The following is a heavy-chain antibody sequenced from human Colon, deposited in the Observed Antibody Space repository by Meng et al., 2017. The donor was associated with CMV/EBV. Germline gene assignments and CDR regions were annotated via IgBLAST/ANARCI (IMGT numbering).Heavy chain of an antibody. V-gene: IGHV3-30*04. Sequence: RGSLRLSCAASGFTFSDYAVHWVRQAPGKGLEWVAHISYDGNHRYYADSMKGRFTISRDNSKNTLYLQVDSLRPEDTATYYCASTIAAAGLDYWGQGTLVTVSS. CDR1: GFTFSDYA. J-gene: IGHJ4*02. CDR2: ISYDGNHR. D-gene: IGHD6-13*01. CDR3: ASTIAAAGLDY.